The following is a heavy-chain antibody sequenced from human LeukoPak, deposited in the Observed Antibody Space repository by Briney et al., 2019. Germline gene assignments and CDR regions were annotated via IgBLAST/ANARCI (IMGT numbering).Heavy chain of an antibody. CDR2: IYSGGSR. J-gene: IGHJ4*02. V-gene: IGHV3-53*01. CDR3: AKKGMATIGYYFDY. D-gene: IGHD5-24*01. CDR1: GFTVSSNY. Sequence: GGSLRLSCAASGFTVSSNYMSWVRQAPGKGLEWGAVIYSGGSRYYADSVKGRFTISRDNSKNTLYLQMNSLRAEDTAVYYCAKKGMATIGYYFDYWGQGTLVTVSS.